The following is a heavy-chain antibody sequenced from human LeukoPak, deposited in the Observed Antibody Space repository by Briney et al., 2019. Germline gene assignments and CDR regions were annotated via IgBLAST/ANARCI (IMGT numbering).Heavy chain of an antibody. V-gene: IGHV4-34*01. D-gene: IGHD6-13*01. CDR1: GGSFSGYY. Sequence: PSGTLSLTCAVYGGSFSGYYWSWIRQPPGKGLEWIGEINHSGSTNYNPSLKSRVTISVDTSKNQFSLKLSSVTAADTAVYYCARGKPLIAAAGINWFDPWGQGTLVTVSS. CDR3: ARGKPLIAAAGINWFDP. CDR2: INHSGST. J-gene: IGHJ5*02.